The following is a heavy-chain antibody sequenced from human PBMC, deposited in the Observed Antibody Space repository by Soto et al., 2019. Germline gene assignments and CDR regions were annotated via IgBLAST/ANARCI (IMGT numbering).Heavy chain of an antibody. CDR3: ARGGSSSDNGMDV. CDR1: GFTFSRYT. CDR2: ISSGILSI. Sequence: GGSLRLSCAAPGFTFSRYTMNWVRQTPGKGLEWVSYISSGILSIYYADSVKGRFTVSRDNAKNSLFLQMNSLRDEDTAVYYCARGGSSSDNGMDVWGQGTTVTVSS. J-gene: IGHJ6*02. V-gene: IGHV3-48*02. D-gene: IGHD3-16*01.